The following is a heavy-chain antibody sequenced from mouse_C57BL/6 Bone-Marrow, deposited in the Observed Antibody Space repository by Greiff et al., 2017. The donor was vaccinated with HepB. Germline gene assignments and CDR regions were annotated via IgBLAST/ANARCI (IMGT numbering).Heavy chain of an antibody. D-gene: IGHD1-1*01. Sequence: QVQLQQPGAELVMPGASVKLSCKASGYTFTSYWMHWVKQRPGQGLEWIGEIDPSDSYTNYSQKFKGKSTLTVDKSSSTAYMQLSSLTSEDSAVYYCARRGYYYGSSPDYWGQGTTLTVSS. CDR1: GYTFTSYW. CDR2: IDPSDSYT. V-gene: IGHV1-69*01. J-gene: IGHJ2*01. CDR3: ARRGYYYGSSPDY.